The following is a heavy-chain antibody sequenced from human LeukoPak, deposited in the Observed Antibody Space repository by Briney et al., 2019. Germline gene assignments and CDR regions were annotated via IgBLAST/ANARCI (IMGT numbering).Heavy chain of an antibody. Sequence: ASVKVSCKASGYTFTGYYMHWVRQAPGQGLEWMGWINPNSGGTNYAQKFQGRVTMTRDTSISTAYMELSRLRSDDTAVYYCTRGYSNEEDAFDIWGLGTMVTVSS. V-gene: IGHV1-2*02. CDR1: GYTFTGYY. D-gene: IGHD6-13*01. J-gene: IGHJ3*02. CDR3: TRGYSNEEDAFDI. CDR2: INPNSGGT.